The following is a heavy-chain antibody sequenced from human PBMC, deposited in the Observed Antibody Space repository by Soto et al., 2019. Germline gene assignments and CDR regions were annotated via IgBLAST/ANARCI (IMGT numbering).Heavy chain of an antibody. D-gene: IGHD4-17*01. CDR2: ISWNSETI. Sequence: GGSLRLSCAASGFTVDDYAMHWVRQAPGKGLEWVSGISWNSETIDYADSVKGRFTISRDNTKSSLFLQMNSLRPDDTALYYCAKDMKWGGMTTIHYFDSWGQGTLVTVSS. V-gene: IGHV3-9*01. CDR3: AKDMKWGGMTTIHYFDS. CDR1: GFTVDDYA. J-gene: IGHJ4*02.